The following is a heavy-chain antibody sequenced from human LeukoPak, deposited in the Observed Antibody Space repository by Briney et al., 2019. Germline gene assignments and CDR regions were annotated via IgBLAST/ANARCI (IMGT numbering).Heavy chain of an antibody. CDR3: AKEGGYCSSTSCPSFDY. CDR2: IRYDGSKK. V-gene: IGHV3-30*02. D-gene: IGHD2-2*01. CDR1: GFIFSSYG. J-gene: IGHJ4*02. Sequence: PGGSLRLSCAASGFIFSSYGMPWVRQAPGKGLEWVAFIRYDGSKKYYADSVKGRFTISRDNSKNTLYLQMNSLRAEDTAVYYCAKEGGYCSSTSCPSFDYWGQGTLVTVSS.